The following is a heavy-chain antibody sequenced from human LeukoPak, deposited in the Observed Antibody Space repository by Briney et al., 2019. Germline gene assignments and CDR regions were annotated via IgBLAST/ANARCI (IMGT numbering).Heavy chain of an antibody. J-gene: IGHJ4*02. CDR2: ISSSTSTI. V-gene: IGHV3-48*03. D-gene: IGHD3-16*01. CDR3: AREGDFDY. CDR1: GFTFSSYE. Sequence: GGSLRLSCAASGFTFSSYEMNWVRQAPGKGLEWVSYISSSTSTIYYADSVKGRFTISRDNAKNSLYLQMNSLRAEDTAVYYCAREGDFDYWGQGTLVTVSS.